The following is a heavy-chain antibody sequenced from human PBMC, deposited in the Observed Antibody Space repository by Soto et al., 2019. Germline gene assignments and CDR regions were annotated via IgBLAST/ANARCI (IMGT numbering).Heavy chain of an antibody. V-gene: IGHV4-61*05. CDR2: IYYSGST. Sequence: SETLSLTCSVSGASISSSDYYWSWIRQPPGKGLEWIGYIYYSGSTNYSPSLESRVTISFDTSKNQFSLKLTSVTAADTAVYYCARTYLSQQPLGNWFDPWGQGTLVTVSS. CDR1: GASISSSDYY. CDR3: ARTYLSQQPLGNWFDP. J-gene: IGHJ5*02. D-gene: IGHD6-13*01.